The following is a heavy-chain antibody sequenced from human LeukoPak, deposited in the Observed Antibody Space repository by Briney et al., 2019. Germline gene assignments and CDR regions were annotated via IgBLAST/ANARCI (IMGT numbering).Heavy chain of an antibody. CDR2: INPKSGGT. Sequence: ASVKVSCKASGYTFTDYYIRWMRQVPGHGLEWMGWINPKSGGTDFAPNLRDRVTLTSDTSITTAYMEITSLTTDDIAVYYCARDLASRMSGVAHLTPDEGDTWGQGTLVTVSS. CDR1: GYTFTDYY. J-gene: IGHJ5*02. V-gene: IGHV1-2*02. D-gene: IGHD3-3*01. CDR3: ARDLASRMSGVAHLTPDEGDT.